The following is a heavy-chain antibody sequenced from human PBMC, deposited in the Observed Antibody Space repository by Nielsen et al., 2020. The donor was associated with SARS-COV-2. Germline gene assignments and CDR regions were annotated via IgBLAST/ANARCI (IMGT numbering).Heavy chain of an antibody. J-gene: IGHJ4*02. Sequence: GGSLRLSCVASGFNFSSFAMTWVRQAPGKGLEWISAISGSGGRTDYADSVKGRFTISRDNSQNIVYLQMNSLRAEDTAVHFCAKGQQWLDELDYWGQGTLVTVSS. V-gene: IGHV3-23*01. CDR1: GFNFSSFA. D-gene: IGHD6-19*01. CDR2: ISGSGGRT. CDR3: AKGQQWLDELDY.